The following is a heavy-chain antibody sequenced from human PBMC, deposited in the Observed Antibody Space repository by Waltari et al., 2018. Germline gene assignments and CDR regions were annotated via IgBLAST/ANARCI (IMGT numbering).Heavy chain of an antibody. CDR2: IRTTGNYM. CDR3: ARNIYIYNFDAFDI. Sequence: EVQLVESGGGLVKPGGSLRLSCAASGFSFSTYTMNWVRQAPGRGLEGVSSIRTTGNYMYYGDSVKGRFTISRDSARNSLYLQMHSLRAEDTAIYYCARNIYIYNFDAFDIWGQGTMVTVSS. CDR1: GFSFSTYT. J-gene: IGHJ3*02. D-gene: IGHD1-1*01. V-gene: IGHV3-21*02.